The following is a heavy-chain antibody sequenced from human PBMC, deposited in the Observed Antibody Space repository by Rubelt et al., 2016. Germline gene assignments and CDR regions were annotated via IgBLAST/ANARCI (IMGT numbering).Heavy chain of an antibody. CDR2: INHSGCT. CDR1: GGSFSGYY. CDR3: ARTLYDDSTFDY. D-gene: IGHD4-11*01. V-gene: IGHV4-34*01. Sequence: QVQLQQWGAGLLKPSETLSLTCAVYGGSFSGYYWSWIRQPPGKWLEWIGEINHSGCTNYNPSLKSRVTISVDTSKNQFSLKLSSVTAADTAVYYCARTLYDDSTFDYWGQGTLVTVSS. J-gene: IGHJ4*02.